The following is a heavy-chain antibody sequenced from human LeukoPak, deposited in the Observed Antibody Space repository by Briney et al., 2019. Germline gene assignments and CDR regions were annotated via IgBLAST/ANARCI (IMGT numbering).Heavy chain of an antibody. V-gene: IGHV3-23*01. D-gene: IGHD4-23*01. CDR2: ISGSGGST. CDR3: AKWAARGNGLPRSYFDD. J-gene: IGHJ4*02. Sequence: PGGSLRLSCAASGFTFSSYAMSWVRQAPGKGLKWVSAISGSGGSTYYADSVKGRFTISRDNSKNTLYLQMNSLRVEDTAVYCCAKWAARGNGLPRSYFDDWGQGTLVTVSS. CDR1: GFTFSSYA.